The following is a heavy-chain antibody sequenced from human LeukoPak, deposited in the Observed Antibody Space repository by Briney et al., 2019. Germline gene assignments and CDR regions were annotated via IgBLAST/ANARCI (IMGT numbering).Heavy chain of an antibody. CDR1: GFTFSNAW. V-gene: IGHV3-15*01. J-gene: IGHJ6*04. D-gene: IGHD2-8*01. CDR2: IKTKTDGGTT. CDR3: TTRYCNNGVCPV. Sequence: PGGSLRLSCAASGFTFSNAWMSWVRQAPGKGLEWVGHIKTKTDGGTTDYAAPVKGRFTISRDDSKNTLYLQMNSLKTEDTAVYYCTTRYCNNGVCPVWGKGTTVTVSS.